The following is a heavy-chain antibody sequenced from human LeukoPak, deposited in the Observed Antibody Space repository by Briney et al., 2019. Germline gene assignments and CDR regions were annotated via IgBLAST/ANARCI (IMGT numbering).Heavy chain of an antibody. V-gene: IGHV4-59*01. CDR1: GGSISSYY. CDR2: IYYSGST. CDR3: AREGSGSYLFDY. D-gene: IGHD3-10*01. J-gene: IGHJ4*02. Sequence: SETLSLTCTASGGSISSYYWSWIRQPPGKGLEWIGYIYYSGSTNYDPSLKSRVTISVDTSKNQFSLKLSSVTAADTAVYYCAREGSGSYLFDYWGQGTLVTVSS.